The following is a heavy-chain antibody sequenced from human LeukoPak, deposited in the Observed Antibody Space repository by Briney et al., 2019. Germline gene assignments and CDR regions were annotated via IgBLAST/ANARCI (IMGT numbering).Heavy chain of an antibody. J-gene: IGHJ6*03. CDR1: GFTLSSYS. V-gene: IGHV3-21*01. CDR2: ISSSRSYI. D-gene: IGHD3-10*01. Sequence: GGSLRLSCAASGFTLSSYSMHWVRQAPGKGLEWVSSISSSRSYIYYADYVKGRFTISRDNAKNSLFLQMNSLRAEDTAVYYCARDMYYYGSGSPYYYYYYMDVWGKGPTVTISS. CDR3: ARDMYYYGSGSPYYYYYYMDV.